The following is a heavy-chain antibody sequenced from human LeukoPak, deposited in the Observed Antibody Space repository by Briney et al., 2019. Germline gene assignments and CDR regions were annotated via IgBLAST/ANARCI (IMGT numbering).Heavy chain of an antibody. CDR1: GFTFGSYA. CDR2: SGTVGDT. Sequence: PGWSLRLSCAASGFTFGSYAMNWVRQAPGKGLEWVSASGTVGDTYYADTVRGRFTISRDNSKGTLDLQMTSLRAEDTAVYYCAMKTPGTHPFDYWGPGTLVTVSP. CDR3: AMKTPGTHPFDY. D-gene: IGHD6-13*01. V-gene: IGHV3-23*01. J-gene: IGHJ4*02.